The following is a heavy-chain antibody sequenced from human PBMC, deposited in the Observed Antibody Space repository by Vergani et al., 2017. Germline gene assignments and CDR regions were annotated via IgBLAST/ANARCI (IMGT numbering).Heavy chain of an antibody. Sequence: VQLVESGGGLVQPGGSLRLSCAASGFTFSSYCMHWVRQAPGKGLVWVGRIKSKTDGGTTDYAAPVKGRLTISRDDSKNTLYLQMNSLKTEDTAVYYCATDLVGATKLWGQGTLVTVSS. CDR1: GFTFSSYC. J-gene: IGHJ4*02. CDR2: IKSKTDGGTT. D-gene: IGHD1-26*01. CDR3: ATDLVGATKL. V-gene: IGHV3-15*01.